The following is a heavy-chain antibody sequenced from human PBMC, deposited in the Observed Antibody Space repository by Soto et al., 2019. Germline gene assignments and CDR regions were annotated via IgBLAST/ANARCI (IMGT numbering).Heavy chain of an antibody. CDR1: GFTFSSYG. CDR3: ARTTQTLDS. Sequence: PGGSMILSCAASGFTFSSYGMHWVRQAPGKGLVWVSRINLDGSSTTYADSVKGRFTISRDNAKNTLYLQMNILSAEDTAVYSCARTTQTLDSWAQGTLVTVSS. V-gene: IGHV3-74*01. CDR2: INLDGSST. J-gene: IGHJ4*02.